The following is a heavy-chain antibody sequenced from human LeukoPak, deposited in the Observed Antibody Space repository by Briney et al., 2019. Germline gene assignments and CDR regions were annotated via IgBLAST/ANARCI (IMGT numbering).Heavy chain of an antibody. J-gene: IGHJ6*03. CDR2: INHRGST. CDR3: ASLIPRYSSSWYGYYYYMDV. V-gene: IGHV4-34*01. D-gene: IGHD6-13*01. CDR1: GGSFSGYY. Sequence: SETLSLTYAVYGGSFSGYYWSWIRQPPGKGLEWIGEINHRGSTNYNPSLKSRVTISVDTSKNQFSLKLSSVTAADTAVYYCASLIPRYSSSWYGYYYYMDVWGKGTTVTVSS.